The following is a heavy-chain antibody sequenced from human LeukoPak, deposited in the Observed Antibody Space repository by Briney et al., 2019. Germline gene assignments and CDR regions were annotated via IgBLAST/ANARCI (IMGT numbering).Heavy chain of an antibody. J-gene: IGHJ3*02. V-gene: IGHV3-30*04. Sequence: PGRSLRLSCAASGFTFSSYAMHWVRQAPGKGLEWVAVISNDGSKKQYADSVKGRFTISRGNSKNTLYLQMNSLRAEDTDVYYCARDLAYCGGECYSGDAFDIWGQGTMVTVSS. CDR1: GFTFSSYA. D-gene: IGHD2-21*01. CDR2: ISNDGSKK. CDR3: ARDLAYCGGECYSGDAFDI.